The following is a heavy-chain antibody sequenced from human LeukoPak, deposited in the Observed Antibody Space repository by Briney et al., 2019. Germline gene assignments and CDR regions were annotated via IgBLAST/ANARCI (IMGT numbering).Heavy chain of an antibody. Sequence: ARSMRLSCAASGFTLSRNSMSWVSQAPGRVMEWVANIQEDGREKIYVDSVKGRLTSSRDNAKNSLYLQMNSVRAEDTAVYYCARVTTIFGVLKYYYYMDVWGKGTTVTVSS. CDR1: GFTLSRNS. V-gene: IGHV3-7*01. CDR2: IQEDGREK. CDR3: ARVTTIFGVLKYYYYMDV. D-gene: IGHD3-3*01. J-gene: IGHJ6*03.